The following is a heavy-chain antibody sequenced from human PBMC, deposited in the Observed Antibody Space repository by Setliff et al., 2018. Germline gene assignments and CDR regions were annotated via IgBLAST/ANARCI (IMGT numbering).Heavy chain of an antibody. Sequence: GGSLILSCAASRFTFSAYALHWVRQAPVRGLEYVSAISNDGRRTYYTDSVKGRFTISRDNSKNTLYLQIGSLRPEDMAVYYCVRWVDGKADYWGQGTLVTVSS. V-gene: IGHV3-64*02. CDR1: RFTFSAYA. CDR3: VRWVDGKADY. J-gene: IGHJ4*02. CDR2: ISNDGRRT.